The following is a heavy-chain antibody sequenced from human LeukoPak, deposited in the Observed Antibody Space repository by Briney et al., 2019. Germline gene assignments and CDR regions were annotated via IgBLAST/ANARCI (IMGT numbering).Heavy chain of an antibody. CDR2: IYHSGGT. J-gene: IGHJ4*02. CDR3: ARGGYGDPFDY. D-gene: IGHD4-17*01. Sequence: SETLSLTCAVSGGSISSGGYSWSWIRQPPGKGLEWIGYIYHSGGTYYNPSLKSRVTISVDRSKNQFSLKLSSVTAADTAVYYCARGGYGDPFDYWGQGTLVTVSS. CDR1: GGSISSGGYS. V-gene: IGHV4-30-2*01.